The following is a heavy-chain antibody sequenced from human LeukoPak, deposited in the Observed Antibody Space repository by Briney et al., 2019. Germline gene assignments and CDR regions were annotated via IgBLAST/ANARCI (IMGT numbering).Heavy chain of an antibody. D-gene: IGHD2-21*02. CDR1: GGTFSSYA. CDR2: IIPIFGTA. Sequence: SVKVSCKASGGTFSSYAISWVRQAPGQGLEWMGGIIPIFGTANYAQKFQGRVTITADKSTSTAYMELSSLRSEDTAVYYCARGTLCGGDCYSVWYYYYMDVWGKGTTVTVSS. V-gene: IGHV1-69*06. J-gene: IGHJ6*03. CDR3: ARGTLCGGDCYSVWYYYYMDV.